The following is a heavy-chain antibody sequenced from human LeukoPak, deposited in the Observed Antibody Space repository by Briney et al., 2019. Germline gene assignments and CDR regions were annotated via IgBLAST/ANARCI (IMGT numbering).Heavy chain of an antibody. Sequence: ASVKVSCKASGYTFTGYYMHWVRQAPGQGLEWMGWINPNSGGTNYAQKFQGRVTMTRDTSISTAYMELSRLRSDDTAVYYCARGRDYSLGMGLPGLRGLDAFDIWGQGTMVTVSS. V-gene: IGHV1-2*02. CDR2: INPNSGGT. CDR1: GYTFTGYY. D-gene: IGHD2-15*01. CDR3: ARGRDYSLGMGLPGLRGLDAFDI. J-gene: IGHJ3*02.